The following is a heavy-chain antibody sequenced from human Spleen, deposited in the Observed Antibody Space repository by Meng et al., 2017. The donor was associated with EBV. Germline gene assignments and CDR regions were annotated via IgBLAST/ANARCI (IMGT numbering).Heavy chain of an antibody. CDR3: ARESGRGYTPDD. J-gene: IGHJ4*02. D-gene: IGHD5-18*01. V-gene: IGHV1-69*01. CDR1: GGNFRRSA. CDR2: FLPILGSP. Sequence: VHPVQSGAEVKRPXSSVKVSCKASGGNFRRSAISWVRQGPGQSLEWMGGFLPILGSPNYALRFHGRITITADASTSTHYMELRGLTTEDTAVYYCARESGRGYTPDDWGQGTLVTVSS.